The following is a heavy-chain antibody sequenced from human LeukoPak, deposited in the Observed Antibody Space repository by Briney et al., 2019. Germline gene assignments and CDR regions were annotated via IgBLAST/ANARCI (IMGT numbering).Heavy chain of an antibody. J-gene: IGHJ4*02. CDR1: GGSISSYY. CDR2: IYYSGST. Sequence: KSSETLSLTCTVSGGSISSYYWSWIRQPPGKGLEWIGYIYYSGSTNYNPSLKSRVTISVDTSKNQFSLKLSSVTAADTAVYYCARHDTVAELYYFDYWGQGTLVTVSS. D-gene: IGHD5-12*01. CDR3: ARHDTVAELYYFDY. V-gene: IGHV4-59*08.